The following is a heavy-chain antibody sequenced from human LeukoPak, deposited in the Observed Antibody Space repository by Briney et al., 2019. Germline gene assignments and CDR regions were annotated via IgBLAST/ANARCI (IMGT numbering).Heavy chain of an antibody. J-gene: IGHJ4*02. D-gene: IGHD2-21*01. CDR2: VSDTGDST. CDR1: GFTFSTYG. CDR3: AKAPVTSCRGAYCYPFDS. V-gene: IGHV3-23*01. Sequence: PGGSLRLSCAASGFTFSTYGMSWVRQAPGKGLEWVSAVSDTGDSTYYADSVRGRFTISRDNSKNTLYLQMNSLRAEDAAVYFCAKAPVTSCRGAYCYPFDSWGQGTLVTVSS.